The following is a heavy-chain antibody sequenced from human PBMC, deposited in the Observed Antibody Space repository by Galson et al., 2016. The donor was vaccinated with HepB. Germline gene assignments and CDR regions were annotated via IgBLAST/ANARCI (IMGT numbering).Heavy chain of an antibody. CDR1: GFNFRNYD. CDR3: ARRIYDYVWGTPTYFDY. D-gene: IGHD3-16*01. Sequence: SLRLSCAASGFNFRNYDMHWVRQAPGKGLEWVALISRDGRNEYFVDSVKGRFTITRDHSKNTLYLQMNSLRPEDTAVYYCARRIYDYVWGTPTYFDYWGQGTLVTVSS. J-gene: IGHJ4*02. CDR2: ISRDGRNE. V-gene: IGHV3-30*04.